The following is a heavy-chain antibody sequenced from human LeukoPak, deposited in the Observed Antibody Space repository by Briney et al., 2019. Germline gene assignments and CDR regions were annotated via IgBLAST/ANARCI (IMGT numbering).Heavy chain of an antibody. J-gene: IGHJ6*03. V-gene: IGHV1-2*06. CDR3: ARGITSGYDYVNYYYMDV. CDR2: INPNSAGT. CDR1: GYTFTGYY. Sequence: ASVKVSCKASGYTFTGYYMHWVRQAPGQGLEWMGRINPNSAGTNYAQMFQGRVTMTRDTSISTAYMELSRLRSDDTAVYYCARGITSGYDYVNYYYMDVWGKGTTVTVSS. D-gene: IGHD5-12*01.